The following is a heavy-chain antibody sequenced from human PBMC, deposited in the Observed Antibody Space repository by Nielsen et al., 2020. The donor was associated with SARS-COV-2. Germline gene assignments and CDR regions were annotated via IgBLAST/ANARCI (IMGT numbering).Heavy chain of an antibody. Sequence: SETLSLTCAVYGGSFSGYYWSWIRQPPGKGLEWIGAINHSGSTNYNPSLKSRVTISVDTSKNQFSLKLSSVTAADTAVYYCAACMSYYYYGMDVWGQGTTVTVSS. CDR3: AACMSYYYYGMDV. CDR1: GGSFSGYY. J-gene: IGHJ6*02. CDR2: INHSGST. D-gene: IGHD3-16*01. V-gene: IGHV4-34*01.